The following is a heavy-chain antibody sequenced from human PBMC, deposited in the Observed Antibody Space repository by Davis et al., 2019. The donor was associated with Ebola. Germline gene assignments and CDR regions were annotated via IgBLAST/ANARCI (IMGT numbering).Heavy chain of an antibody. CDR2: ISAYNGNT. V-gene: IGHV1-18*04. J-gene: IGHJ5*02. Sequence: AASVKVSCKASGYTFTSYGISWARQAPGQGLERMGWISAYNGNTNYAQKLQGRVTMTTDTSTSTAYMELRSLRSDDTAVYYCAIECSTVTTVWFDPWGQGTLVTVSS. D-gene: IGHD4-11*01. CDR1: GYTFTSYG. CDR3: AIECSTVTTVWFDP.